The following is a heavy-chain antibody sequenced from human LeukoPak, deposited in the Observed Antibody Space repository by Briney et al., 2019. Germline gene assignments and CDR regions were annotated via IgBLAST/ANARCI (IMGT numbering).Heavy chain of an antibody. CDR2: IKQDGSVE. CDR3: ARWAGVTDY. V-gene: IGHV3-7*01. CDR1: GFTFENYW. Sequence: PGGSLRLSCAASGFTFENYWMSWVRQAPGKGPEWVANIKQDGSVEHYLDSVKGRFTIPRDNAKNSLILQMNSLRAEDTAVYYCARWAGVTDYWGQGTLVTVSS. J-gene: IGHJ4*02. D-gene: IGHD5-18*01.